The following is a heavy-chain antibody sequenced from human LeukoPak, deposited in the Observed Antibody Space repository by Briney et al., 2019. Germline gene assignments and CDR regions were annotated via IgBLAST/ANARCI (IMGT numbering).Heavy chain of an antibody. CDR2: MSGSGRST. CDR1: GLTFSSFA. J-gene: IGHJ6*04. D-gene: IGHD5-24*01. Sequence: PGGSLRLSCTASGLTFSSFAMSWVRQAPGKGLEWVSAMSGSGRSTYYADTVRGRFTVSGDNSKNTLYLQMNSLRAEDTALYYCAKMKGATYHYYYAMDAWGKGTTVAVSS. CDR3: AKMKGATYHYYYAMDA. V-gene: IGHV3-23*01.